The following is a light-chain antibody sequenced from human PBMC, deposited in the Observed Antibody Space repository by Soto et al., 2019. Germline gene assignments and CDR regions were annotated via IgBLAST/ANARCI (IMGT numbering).Light chain of an antibody. CDR1: QSVTSNF. J-gene: IGKJ2*01. V-gene: IGKV3-20*01. Sequence: ENVLTQSPGTLSLSPGERATLSCRASQSVTSNFLAWYQQKPGQAPRLLIYGASTRAAGVPDRFSGSGSGTDFTLPITRLEPEDFAVYYCQQYGRSPLLYTFGQGPKLGVK. CDR2: GAS. CDR3: QQYGRSPLLYT.